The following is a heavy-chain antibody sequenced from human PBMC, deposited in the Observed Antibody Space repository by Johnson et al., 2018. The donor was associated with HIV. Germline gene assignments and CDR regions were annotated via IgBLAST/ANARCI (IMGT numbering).Heavy chain of an antibody. CDR3: ASLSDDAFDF. J-gene: IGHJ3*01. Sequence: QVQLVESGGGVVQPGGSLRLSCAASGFTFSSYGMHWVRQAPGKGLEWVAFIRYDGSNKYYADSVKGRLPISRDNSENTLYLQMHSLKAEDTAVYYCASLSDDAFDFWGQGTMVTVSS. V-gene: IGHV3-30*02. CDR1: GFTFSSYG. CDR2: IRYDGSNK.